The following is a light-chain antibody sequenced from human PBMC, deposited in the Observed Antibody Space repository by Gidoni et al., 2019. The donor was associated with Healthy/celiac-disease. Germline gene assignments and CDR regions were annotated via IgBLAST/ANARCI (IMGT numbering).Light chain of an antibody. Sequence: DIQMTQSPSSLSASVGDRVTITCRASQSISSYLNWYQQKPGKAPKLLIYAASSLQSGVPSRFSGSGSGTDFTLTISSLQPEDFATYYCQQSYSTVTVGPXTKVDIK. CDR3: QQSYSTVT. CDR2: AAS. CDR1: QSISSY. J-gene: IGKJ3*01. V-gene: IGKV1-39*01.